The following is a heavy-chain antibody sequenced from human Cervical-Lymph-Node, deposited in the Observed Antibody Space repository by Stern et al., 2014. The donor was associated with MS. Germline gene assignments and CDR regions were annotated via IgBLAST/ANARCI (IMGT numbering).Heavy chain of an antibody. CDR3: ARGANAEYFQH. Sequence: QVQLLESGAEVKKPGASVKVSCRASGYTFAGYYVHWVRQAPGQGLEWMGWINPNSGGTNCVQKFQGRVTMTRDTSISTAYMELSRLRSDDTAVYYCARGANAEYFQHWGQGTLVTVSS. CDR1: GYTFAGYY. CDR2: INPNSGGT. J-gene: IGHJ1*01. V-gene: IGHV1-2*02.